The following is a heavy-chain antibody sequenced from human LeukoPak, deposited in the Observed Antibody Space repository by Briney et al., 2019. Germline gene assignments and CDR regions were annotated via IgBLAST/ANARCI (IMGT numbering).Heavy chain of an antibody. V-gene: IGHV1-69*04. CDR1: GYTFTGYY. CDR2: IIPILGIA. CDR3: AREGVGACDY. Sequence: SVKVSCKASGYTFTGYYMHWVRQAPGQGLEWMGRIIPILGIANYAQKFQGRVTITADKSTSTAYMELSSLRSEDTAVYYCAREGVGACDYWGQGTLVTVSS. D-gene: IGHD1-26*01. J-gene: IGHJ4*02.